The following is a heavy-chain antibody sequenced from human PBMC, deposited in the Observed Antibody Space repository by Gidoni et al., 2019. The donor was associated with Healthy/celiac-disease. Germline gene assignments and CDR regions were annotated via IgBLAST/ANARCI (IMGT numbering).Heavy chain of an antibody. D-gene: IGHD4-17*01. CDR2: IWYDGSNK. CDR3: ARAPTRGWLQYGVDY. CDR1: GFPFSSYG. J-gene: IGHJ4*02. Sequence: QVQLLESGGGVVQPGRSLRLSCAASGFPFSSYGMHWVRQAPGKGLEGVAVIWYDGSNKYYADSVKGRFTISRDNSKNTLYLQMNSLRAEDTAVYYCARAPTRGWLQYGVDYWGQGTLVTVSS. V-gene: IGHV3-33*01.